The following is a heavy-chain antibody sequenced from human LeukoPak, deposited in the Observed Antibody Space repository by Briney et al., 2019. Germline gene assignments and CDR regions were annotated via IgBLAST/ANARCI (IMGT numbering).Heavy chain of an antibody. D-gene: IGHD2-15*01. CDR3: APYCSGGSRYGVDY. V-gene: IGHV3-23*01. Sequence: PGGSLRLSCAASGFTFSSYAMSSVRQAPGKGLEWVSAISGSGGSTYYADSVKGRFTISRDNSKNTLYLQMNSLRAEDTAVYYCAPYCSGGSRYGVDYWGQGTLVTVSS. J-gene: IGHJ4*02. CDR1: GFTFSSYA. CDR2: ISGSGGST.